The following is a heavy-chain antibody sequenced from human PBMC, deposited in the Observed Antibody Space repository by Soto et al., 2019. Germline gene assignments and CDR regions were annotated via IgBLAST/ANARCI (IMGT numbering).Heavy chain of an antibody. J-gene: IGHJ4*02. Sequence: QVQLVQSGAEVKKPGASVTVSCNPSGYTFSDYYIHWVRQAPGQGLEWVGWIYPTSGTTNYAQNFQGLFTMTRDTSISTIYLELHSLKSDDTAVYYCARDEQYFFDFCGQGTLVTVSS. CDR1: GYTFSDYY. CDR3: ARDEQYFFDF. V-gene: IGHV1-2*04. CDR2: IYPTSGTT.